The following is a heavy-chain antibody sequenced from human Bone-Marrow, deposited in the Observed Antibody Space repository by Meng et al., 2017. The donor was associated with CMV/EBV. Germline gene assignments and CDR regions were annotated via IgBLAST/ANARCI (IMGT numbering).Heavy chain of an antibody. D-gene: IGHD3-16*01. CDR3: AQGVDN. Sequence: GGSLRLSCAASGFTFSNYDMAWVRQAPGKGLEWVSAISRSAINTYYRDSVKGRFTISRDNSRKMLYLQMNNLRVEDTALYYCAQGVDNWGQGPLVTGSS. V-gene: IGHV3-23*01. CDR1: GFTFSNYD. J-gene: IGHJ4*02. CDR2: ISRSAINT.